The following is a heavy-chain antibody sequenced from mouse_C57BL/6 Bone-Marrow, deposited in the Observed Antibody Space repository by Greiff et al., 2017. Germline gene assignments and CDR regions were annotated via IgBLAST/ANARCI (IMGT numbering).Heavy chain of an antibody. CDR1: GYTFTSYW. V-gene: IGHV1-64*01. D-gene: IGHD1-1*01. J-gene: IGHJ1*03. CDR3: ARRGDYYGSSYWYFDV. CDR2: IHPNSGST. Sequence: VQLQQPGAELVKPGASVKLSCKASGYTFTSYWMHWVKQRPGQGLEWIGMIHPNSGSTNYNEKFKSKATLTVDKSSSTAYMQLSSLTSEDSAVYYCARRGDYYGSSYWYFDVGGTGTTVTVSS.